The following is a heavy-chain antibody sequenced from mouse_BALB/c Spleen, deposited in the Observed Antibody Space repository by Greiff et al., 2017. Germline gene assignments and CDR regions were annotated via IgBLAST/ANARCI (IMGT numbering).Heavy chain of an antibody. CDR2: INPGSGGT. J-gene: IGHJ3*01. V-gene: IGHV1-54*01. D-gene: IGHD3-3*01. CDR1: GYAFTNYL. Sequence: QVQLQQSGAELVRPGTSVKVSCKASGYAFTNYLIEWVKQRPGQGLEWIGVINPGSGGTNYNEKFKGKATLTADKSSSTAYMQLSSLTSDDSAVYYCTRVGLGLFAYWGQGTLVTVSA. CDR3: TRVGLGLFAY.